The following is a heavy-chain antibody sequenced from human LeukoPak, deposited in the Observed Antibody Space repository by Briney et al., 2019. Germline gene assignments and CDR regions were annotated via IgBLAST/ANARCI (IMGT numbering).Heavy chain of an antibody. CDR3: AKDIGYCSDTSCYTSHAFDV. V-gene: IGHV3-30*02. CDR2: IRYDGRDA. J-gene: IGHJ3*01. CDR1: RFTFGHYA. D-gene: IGHD2-2*02. Sequence: GGSLRLSRAASRFTFGHYAMAWVRQPPGRGLEWVSFIRYDGRDAYYGDSVKGRSTISRDNSQKTLFLALSSLRPEDTAVYYCAKDIGYCSDTSCYTSHAFDVWGRGTMITVSS.